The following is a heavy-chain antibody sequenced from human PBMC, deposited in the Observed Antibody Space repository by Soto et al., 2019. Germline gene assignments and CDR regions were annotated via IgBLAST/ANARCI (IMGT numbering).Heavy chain of an antibody. Sequence: PXESLSLPCAVSGGSVNSGCYSWSWIRQAPGKVLEWIVYIDQSGTTYSNPSLKSRVTLSVDKSKNQFSLNLSSVTAADTAVYYSARETRARFDTWGQGTPVTVSS. J-gene: IGHJ5*02. CDR2: IDQSGTT. V-gene: IGHV4-30-2*01. CDR1: GGSVNSGCYS. CDR3: ARETRARFDT.